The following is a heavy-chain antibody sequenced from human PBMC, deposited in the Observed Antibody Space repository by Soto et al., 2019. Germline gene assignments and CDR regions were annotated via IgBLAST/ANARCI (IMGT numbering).Heavy chain of an antibody. Sequence: QVRLQESGPGLVKPSETLSLTCAVSGDSISSSNWWSWVRQSPGKGLAWIAEMFHSGGTKYNPSLNSRVTISLDESKNQLSLHLTSVTVADSAVYYCARAGFYDRSGDYFWLLDSWGQGIRVTVSS. D-gene: IGHD3-22*01. CDR2: MFHSGGT. CDR1: GDSISSSNW. J-gene: IGHJ4*02. V-gene: IGHV4-4*02. CDR3: ARAGFYDRSGDYFWLLDS.